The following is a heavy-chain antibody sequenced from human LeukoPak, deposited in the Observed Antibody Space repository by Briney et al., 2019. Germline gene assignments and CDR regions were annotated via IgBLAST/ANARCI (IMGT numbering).Heavy chain of an antibody. CDR2: IIPIFGTA. J-gene: IGHJ4*02. CDR3: ARAKRTAPNVYYFDY. Sequence: GSSVKVSCKASGGTFSSYAISWVRQAPGQGLEWMGGIIPIFGTANYAQKFQGRVTITTDESTSTAYMELSSLRSEDTAVYYCARAKRTAPNVYYFDYWGQGTLVTVSS. CDR1: GGTFSSYA. D-gene: IGHD1-1*01. V-gene: IGHV1-69*05.